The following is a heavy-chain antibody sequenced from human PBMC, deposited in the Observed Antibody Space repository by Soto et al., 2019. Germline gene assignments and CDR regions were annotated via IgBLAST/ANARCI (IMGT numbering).Heavy chain of an antibody. CDR3: ARTYYDILTGYKSTFDY. CDR1: GFSLSTSGMC. V-gene: IGHV2-70*01. CDR2: IDWDDDK. D-gene: IGHD3-9*01. Sequence: SGPTLVNPTQTLTLTCTFSGFSLSTSGMCVSWIRQPPGKALEWLALIDWDDDKYYSTSLKTRLTISKDTSKNQVVLTMTNMDPVDTATYYCARTYYDILTGYKSTFDYWGQGTLVTVSS. J-gene: IGHJ4*02.